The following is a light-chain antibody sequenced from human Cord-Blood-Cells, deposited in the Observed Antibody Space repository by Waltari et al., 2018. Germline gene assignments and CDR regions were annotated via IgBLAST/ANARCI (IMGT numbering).Light chain of an antibody. CDR3: SSYTSSSTGV. Sequence: QSALTQPASVSGSPGPSLTIPCPGTSSAVGGYNYLSWYQQHPGKAPTLMIYDVSNRPSGVSNRFSGSKSGNTASLTISGLQAEDEADYYCSSYTSSSTGVFGGGTKLTVL. CDR2: DVS. CDR1: SSAVGGYNY. J-gene: IGLJ2*01. V-gene: IGLV2-14*01.